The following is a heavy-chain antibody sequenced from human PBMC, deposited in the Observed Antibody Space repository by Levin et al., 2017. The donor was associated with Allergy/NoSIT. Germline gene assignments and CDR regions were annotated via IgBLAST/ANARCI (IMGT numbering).Heavy chain of an antibody. Sequence: LRLSCTVSGGSISSGGYYWSWIRQHPGKGLEWIGYIYYSGSTYYNPSLKSRVTISVDTSKNQFSLKLSSVTAADTAVYYCARDRVDTAMVTRIAFDIWGQGTMVTVSS. CDR3: ARDRVDTAMVTRIAFDI. J-gene: IGHJ3*02. V-gene: IGHV4-31*03. CDR2: IYYSGST. CDR1: GGSISSGGYY. D-gene: IGHD5-18*01.